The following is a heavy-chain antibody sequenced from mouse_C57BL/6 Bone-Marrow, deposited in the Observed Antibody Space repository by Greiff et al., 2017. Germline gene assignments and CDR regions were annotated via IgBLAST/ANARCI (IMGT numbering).Heavy chain of an antibody. CDR3: ARWFAY. V-gene: IGHV5-17*01. CDR1: GFTFSDYG. J-gene: IGHJ3*01. CDR2: ISSGSSTI. Sequence: DVHLVESGGGLVKPGGSLKLSCAASGFTFSDYGMHWVRQAPEKGLEWVAYISSGSSTIYYSDTVKGRVTISRDNAKNTLFLQMTSLRAEDTAMYYCARWFAYWGQGTLVTVSA.